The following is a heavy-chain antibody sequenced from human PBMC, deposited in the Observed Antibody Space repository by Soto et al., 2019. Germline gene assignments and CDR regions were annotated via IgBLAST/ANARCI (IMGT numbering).Heavy chain of an antibody. V-gene: IGHV3-23*01. CDR2: ISGGGGSP. Sequence: GVSLRLSCVASVFTFSSYAMTWVRQAPGKGLEWVSAISGGGGSPSYADSVTGRFTISRDNSKNTLYLHMNSLRADDTAAYYCAKWHSDNCDRLCRYGFDCWGRGTKVTVSS. CDR1: VFTFSSYA. CDR3: AKWHSDNCDRLCRYGFDC. D-gene: IGHD2-21*01. J-gene: IGHJ4*01.